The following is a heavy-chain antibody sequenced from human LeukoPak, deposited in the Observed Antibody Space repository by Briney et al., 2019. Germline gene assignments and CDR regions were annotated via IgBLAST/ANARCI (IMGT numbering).Heavy chain of an antibody. V-gene: IGHV3-30*02. Sequence: PGGSLRLSCVVSGFTFSSHGMHWVRQAPGKGLQWVAFIQHDGNKEYYVDSVKGRFTISRDNYKNTVYLEMNSLRAEDTAVYYCAKDPGTNGGSYFDYWGQGTLVTVSS. D-gene: IGHD2-8*01. J-gene: IGHJ4*02. CDR3: AKDPGTNGGSYFDY. CDR2: IQHDGNKE. CDR1: GFTFSSHG.